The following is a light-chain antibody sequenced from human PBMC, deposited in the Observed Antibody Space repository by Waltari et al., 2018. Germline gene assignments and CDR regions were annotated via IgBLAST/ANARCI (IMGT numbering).Light chain of an antibody. Sequence: EIVLTQSPGTLSLSPGERATLSCRASQSVSSSYLAWYQQKPGQAPRLLIYDASSRATGIPDRFSGSGSGTDFTLTSSRLEPEDFAVYYCQQYVDSPPMTFGQGTKVEIK. J-gene: IGKJ1*01. CDR3: QQYVDSPPMT. CDR2: DAS. CDR1: QSVSSSY. V-gene: IGKV3-20*01.